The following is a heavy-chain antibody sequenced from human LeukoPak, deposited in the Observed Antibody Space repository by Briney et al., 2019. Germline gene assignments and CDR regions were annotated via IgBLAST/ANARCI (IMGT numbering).Heavy chain of an antibody. CDR1: GVSIASYS. Sequence: SETLSLTCAVSGVSIASYSCHWIRQPPGKGLEDVAAIDSYGNTYYNPSLRSRLTIAVDPSKNQCSLKVTSVTAADTAVYYCARSSGWWALDYWGQGTLAAASS. CDR2: IDSYGNT. CDR3: ARSSGWWALDY. V-gene: IGHV4-39*07. J-gene: IGHJ4*02. D-gene: IGHD6-13*01.